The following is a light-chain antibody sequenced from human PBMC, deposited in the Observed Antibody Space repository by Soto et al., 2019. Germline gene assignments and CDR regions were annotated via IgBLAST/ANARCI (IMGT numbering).Light chain of an antibody. CDR2: GAS. V-gene: IGKV3-15*01. Sequence: ETVMTQSPATLSVSPGERATLSCRASQTIGDNLAWYQQKPGRAPRLLIYGASTRATGVPARFSGSGSGIDFTLTISSLQSEDFSVYYCQHCDNWPPTFGQGTKVEI. CDR3: QHCDNWPPT. CDR1: QTIGDN. J-gene: IGKJ1*01.